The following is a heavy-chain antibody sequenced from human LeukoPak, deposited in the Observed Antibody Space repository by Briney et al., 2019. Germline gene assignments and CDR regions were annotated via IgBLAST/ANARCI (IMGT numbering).Heavy chain of an antibody. Sequence: PGGSLRLSCAASGFPFSNYWMHWVRQAPGKGLVWVSRVNSVGSTTNYADSVKGRFTISRDNAENTLYMRMNSLRPEDTAVYYCARGYYSSSRFDSWGQGTLVTVSS. CDR2: VNSVGSTT. J-gene: IGHJ4*02. D-gene: IGHD6-13*01. CDR1: GFPFSNYW. V-gene: IGHV3-74*01. CDR3: ARGYYSSSRFDS.